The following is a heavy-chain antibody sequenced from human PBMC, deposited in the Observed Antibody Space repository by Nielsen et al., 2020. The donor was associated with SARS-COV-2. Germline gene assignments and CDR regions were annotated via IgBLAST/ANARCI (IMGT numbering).Heavy chain of an antibody. CDR3: AKDSMSSGYFRGYFDY. Sequence: GGSLRLSCAASGFTFSSYWMHWVRQAPGKGLVWVSRINSDGSSTSYADSVKGRFTISRDNSKNTLYLQMNSLRAEDTAVYYCAKDSMSSGYFRGYFDYWGQGTLVTVSS. CDR2: INSDGSST. V-gene: IGHV3-74*01. D-gene: IGHD3-22*01. CDR1: GFTFSSYW. J-gene: IGHJ4*02.